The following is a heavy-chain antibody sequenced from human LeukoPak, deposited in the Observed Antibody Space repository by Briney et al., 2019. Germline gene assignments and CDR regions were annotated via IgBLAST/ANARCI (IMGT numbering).Heavy chain of an antibody. J-gene: IGHJ4*02. Sequence: GGSLRLSCAASGFTFSTYTMYWVRHPPGKRLEWVSIIGNNGGGIHYADSVKGRFTISRDNFKNALYLQLNSLRVEDTAVYYCAIDPNWGTHSWGQGVLVTVSS. V-gene: IGHV3-23*01. CDR2: IGNNGGGI. CDR3: AIDPNWGTHS. D-gene: IGHD7-27*01. CDR1: GFTFSTYT.